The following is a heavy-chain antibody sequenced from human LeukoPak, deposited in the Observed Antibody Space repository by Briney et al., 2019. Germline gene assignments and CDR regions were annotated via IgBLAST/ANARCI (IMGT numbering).Heavy chain of an antibody. CDR1: GGSISSSSYY. J-gene: IGHJ1*01. V-gene: IGHV4-39*01. CDR3: VTTAEGPAAIYRGHFQH. Sequence: RSSETLSLTCTVSGGSISSSSYYWGWIRQAPGKGLEWIGSIYYSGSTYYNPSLKSRVTISVDTSKNQFSLKLSSVTAADTAVYYCVTTAEGPAAIYRGHFQHWGQGTLVTVSS. CDR2: IYYSGST. D-gene: IGHD2-2*02.